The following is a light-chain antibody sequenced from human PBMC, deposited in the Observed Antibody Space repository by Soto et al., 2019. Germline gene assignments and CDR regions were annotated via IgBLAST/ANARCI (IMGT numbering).Light chain of an antibody. CDR1: QSVSSN. Sequence: EIVMTQSPDILSVSPGERATLSCRASQSVSSNLAWYQQKPGQSPRLLIYGASTRATGIPVRFSGSGSGTEFTLTISRLEPEDFAVYYCQQYGSSIQTFGQGTKVEIK. CDR3: QQYGSSIQT. V-gene: IGKV3-15*01. CDR2: GAS. J-gene: IGKJ1*01.